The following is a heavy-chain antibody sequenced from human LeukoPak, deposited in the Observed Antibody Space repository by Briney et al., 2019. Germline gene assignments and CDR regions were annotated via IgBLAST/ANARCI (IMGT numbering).Heavy chain of an antibody. Sequence: PSETLSLTCTVSGGSINSYYWSWIRQPPGKGLEWIGYIYDSGSTNYNPSLRSRVTISVDTSKNQSSLKLSSVTAADTAVYYCARDSEVRGVIAYWGQGTLVTVSS. CDR1: GGSINSYY. V-gene: IGHV4-59*01. CDR2: IYDSGST. D-gene: IGHD3-10*01. CDR3: ARDSEVRGVIAY. J-gene: IGHJ4*02.